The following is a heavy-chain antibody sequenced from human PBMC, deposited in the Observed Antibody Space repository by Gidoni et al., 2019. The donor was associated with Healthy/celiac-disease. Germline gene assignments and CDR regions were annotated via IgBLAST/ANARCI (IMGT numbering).Heavy chain of an antibody. CDR1: GDSVSSNRPA. D-gene: IGHD1-20*01. CDR2: TYYRSKWYN. CDR3: ARDIPGITGRGGYYYYYGMDV. J-gene: IGHJ6*02. V-gene: IGHV6-1*01. Sequence: QVQLQQSGPGLVKPSQTLSLTCAISGDSVSSNRPAWNWIRQSPSTGLEWLGRTYYRSKWYNDYAVSVKSRITINPDTSKNQFSLQLNSVTPEDTAVYYCARDIPGITGRGGYYYYYGMDVWGQGTTVTVSS.